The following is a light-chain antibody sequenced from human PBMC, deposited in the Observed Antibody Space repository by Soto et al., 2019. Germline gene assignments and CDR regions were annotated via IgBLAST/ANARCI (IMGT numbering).Light chain of an antibody. CDR1: SSDVGLYNY. CDR2: EGS. V-gene: IGLV2-14*01. CDR3: GSYTSGSSYV. Sequence: QSVLTQPASVSGSPGQSITISCTGTSSDVGLYNYVSWYQQHPGKAPKLIIYEGSKRPSGVSNRFSGSKSGNTASLSVSGLQAEDEADYYCGSYTSGSSYVFGTGTRSPS. J-gene: IGLJ1*01.